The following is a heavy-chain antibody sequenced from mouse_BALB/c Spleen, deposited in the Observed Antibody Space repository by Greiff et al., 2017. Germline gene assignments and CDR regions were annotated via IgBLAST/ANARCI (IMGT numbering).Heavy chain of an antibody. CDR3: ARGEGSRGHFDY. Sequence: EVQLVESGGGLVKPGGSLKLSCAASGFTFSSYAMSWVRQTPEKRLEWVASISSGGSTYYPDSVKGRFTISRDNARNILYLQMSSLRSEDTAMYYCARGEGSRGHFDYWGQGTTLTVSS. V-gene: IGHV5-6-5*01. J-gene: IGHJ2*01. CDR1: GFTFSSYA. D-gene: IGHD3-3*01. CDR2: ISSGGST.